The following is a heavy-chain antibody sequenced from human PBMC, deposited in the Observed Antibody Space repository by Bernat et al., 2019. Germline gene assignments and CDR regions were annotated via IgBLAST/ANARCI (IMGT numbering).Heavy chain of an antibody. CDR2: VNHSGIT. Sequence: QVHLQQWGAGLLKPSETLSLTCAVYVGSFSGYYWSWIRQAPGKGLEWIGEVNHSGITNYNPSLKSRVAISVDTSTNQFSLKLNSVTAADTAVYYSARGVISADGGLYFQYWGQGTLVTVSS. V-gene: IGHV4-34*02. J-gene: IGHJ1*01. CDR3: ARGVISADGGLYFQY. CDR1: VGSFSGYY. D-gene: IGHD6-13*01.